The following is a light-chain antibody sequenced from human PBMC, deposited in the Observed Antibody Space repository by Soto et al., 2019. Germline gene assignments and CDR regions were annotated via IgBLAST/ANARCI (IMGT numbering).Light chain of an antibody. CDR1: SSNIGAGYD. V-gene: IGLV1-40*01. Sequence: QSVLTQPPSVSGAPGQRVTISCTGSSSNIGAGYDVHWYQQLPGRAPKLLIYANSNRPSGVPDRFSGSKSGTSASLAITALQAEDESDYYCQSYDSSLSASVFGGGTKLTVL. CDR2: ANS. J-gene: IGLJ3*02. CDR3: QSYDSSLSASV.